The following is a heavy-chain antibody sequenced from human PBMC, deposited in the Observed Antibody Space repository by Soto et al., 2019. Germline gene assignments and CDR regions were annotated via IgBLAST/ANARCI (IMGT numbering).Heavy chain of an antibody. CDR1: GFTFSSYA. CDR3: AKGWQLVYWYFDL. D-gene: IGHD6-6*01. V-gene: IGHV3-23*01. J-gene: IGHJ2*01. CDR2: ISRGGDST. Sequence: EVQLLESGGGLVQPGGSLRLSCAASGFTFSSYAMSWVRQAPGKGLEWVSTISRGGDSTYYTDSVKGRFTISRDNFKSTLYLQMHSLRAEDTAVYYCAKGWQLVYWYFDLWGRGTLVTVSS.